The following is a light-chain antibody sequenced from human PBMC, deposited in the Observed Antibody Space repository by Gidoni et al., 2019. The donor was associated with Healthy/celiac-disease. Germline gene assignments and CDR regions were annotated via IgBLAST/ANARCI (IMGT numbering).Light chain of an antibody. V-gene: IGKV3-20*01. CDR3: QQYGSSPWT. CDR2: GAS. Sequence: EIVLTQSPGTLSLSPVERATLSCRASQSVSSSYLAWYQQKPGQAPRLLIYGASSRATGIPDRFSGSGSGTDFTLTISRLEPEDFAVYYCQQYGSSPWTFGHGTKVEIK. CDR1: QSVSSSY. J-gene: IGKJ1*01.